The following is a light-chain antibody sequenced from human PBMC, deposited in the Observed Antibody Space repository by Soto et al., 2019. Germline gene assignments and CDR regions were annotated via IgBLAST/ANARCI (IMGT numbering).Light chain of an antibody. CDR3: QQYHSTPIT. J-gene: IGKJ3*01. CDR2: WAS. CDR1: QSVLYTSNNKNY. V-gene: IGKV4-1*01. Sequence: DIVMTQSPDSLAVSLGEGATINCKSSQSVLYTSNNKNYLAWYQRKPGQPPKLLISWASTREPGVPDRFSGSGFGTDFTLTIGSLKAEDVAVDYGQQYHSTPITFSPGTKVDIK.